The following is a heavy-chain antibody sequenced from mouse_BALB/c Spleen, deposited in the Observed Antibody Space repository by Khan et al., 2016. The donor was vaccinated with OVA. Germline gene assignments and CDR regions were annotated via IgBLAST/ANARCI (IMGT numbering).Heavy chain of an antibody. D-gene: IGHD1-1*02. CDR1: GYTFTSYD. CDR2: IFPGDDST. CDR3: ALPYSGGLLYWYFDV. V-gene: IGHV1S56*01. Sequence: VQLQQSGAELVKPGASVKLSCKASGYTFTSYDINWVRQRPEQGLEWIGWIFPGDDSTKYNEKFKGKATLTADKSSSTAYMQLSRLTSEYSAFYFCALPYSGGLLYWYFDVWGAGTPVTVSS. J-gene: IGHJ1*01.